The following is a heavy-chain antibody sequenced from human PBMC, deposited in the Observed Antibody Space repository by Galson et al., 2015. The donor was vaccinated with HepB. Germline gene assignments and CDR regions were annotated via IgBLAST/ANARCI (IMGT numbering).Heavy chain of an antibody. V-gene: IGHV1-3*01. J-gene: IGHJ6*02. D-gene: IGHD3-10*01. CDR1: GYTFTGYY. CDR2: INAGNGNT. CDR3: ARVSGSMVRGVYYGMDV. Sequence: SVKVSCKASGYTFTGYYMHWVRQAPGQGLEWMGWINAGNGNTKYSQKFQGRVTITRDTSASTAYMELSSLRSEDTAVYYCARVSGSMVRGVYYGMDVWGQGTTVTVSS.